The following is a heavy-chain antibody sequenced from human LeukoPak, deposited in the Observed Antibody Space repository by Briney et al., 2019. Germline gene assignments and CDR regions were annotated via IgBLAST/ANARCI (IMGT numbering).Heavy chain of an antibody. V-gene: IGHV4-39*01. J-gene: IGHJ4*02. CDR1: GGSISSSSYY. CDR3: ASTLRSFDWLFAY. Sequence: PSETLSLTCTVSGGSISSSSYYWGWIRQPPGKGLEWIGTIHYSGSTNYNPSLKSRVTMSVDTSKNQFSLKLNSVTAADTAVYYCASTLRSFDWLFAYWGQGTLVTVSS. CDR2: IHYSGST. D-gene: IGHD3-9*01.